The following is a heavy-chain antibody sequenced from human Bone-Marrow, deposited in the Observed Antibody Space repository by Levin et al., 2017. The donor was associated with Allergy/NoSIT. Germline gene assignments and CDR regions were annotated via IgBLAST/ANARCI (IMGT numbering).Heavy chain of an antibody. CDR2: ITTSGDNT. J-gene: IGHJ3*02. D-gene: IGHD2-2*01. CDR1: GLTISNYA. V-gene: IGHV3-23*01. Sequence: GESLKISCAASGLTISNYAMTWVRQAPGKGLEWVSSITTSGDNTYSADSVKGRFTISRDNAKNSLYLQMNSLRAADTAVYYCAGIEPDDGFDIWGPGTLVTVSS. CDR3: AGIEPDDGFDI.